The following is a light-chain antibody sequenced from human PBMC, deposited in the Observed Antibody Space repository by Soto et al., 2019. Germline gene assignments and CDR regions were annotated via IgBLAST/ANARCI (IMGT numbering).Light chain of an antibody. CDR2: RDN. CDR3: SAWDDSIYGPV. Sequence: QSVLTQPPSASGTPGQRVAIFCSGGSSDIGSNPVNWYLHLPGAAPKLLIYRDNQRPSGVPDRFSGSKSGTSASLTISGLQSEDEADYFCSAWDDSIYGPVFGGGTKLTVL. J-gene: IGLJ2*01. V-gene: IGLV1-44*01. CDR1: SSDIGSNP.